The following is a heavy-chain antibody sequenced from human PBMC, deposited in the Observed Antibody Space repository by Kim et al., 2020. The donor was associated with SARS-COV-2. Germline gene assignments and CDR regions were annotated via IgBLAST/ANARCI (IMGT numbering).Heavy chain of an antibody. CDR2: ICGSGVGT. J-gene: IGHJ4*01. Sequence: GGSLRLSCEVSGFTFLNHDMHWVRQAPGRGLEWVSGICGSGVGTYYADPVKGRFTISKDFSKNMLYMQMHDLRVEDTAMYYCAKRESRSWTHFDLWGHGTLVTVSS. CDR3: AKRESRSWTHFDL. D-gene: IGHD6-13*01. V-gene: IGHV3-23*01. CDR1: GFTFLNHD.